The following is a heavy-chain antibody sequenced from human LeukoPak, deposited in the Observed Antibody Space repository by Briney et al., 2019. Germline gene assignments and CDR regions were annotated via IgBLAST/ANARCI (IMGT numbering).Heavy chain of an antibody. Sequence: GGSLRLSCAASGFTFSSYSMNWVRQAPGKGLEWVSSISSSSSYIYYADSVKGRFTISRDNAKNSLYLQMNSLRAEDTAVYHCAREGSGYDYNFDYWGQGTLVTVSS. D-gene: IGHD5-12*01. CDR3: AREGSGYDYNFDY. J-gene: IGHJ4*02. V-gene: IGHV3-21*01. CDR1: GFTFSSYS. CDR2: ISSSSSYI.